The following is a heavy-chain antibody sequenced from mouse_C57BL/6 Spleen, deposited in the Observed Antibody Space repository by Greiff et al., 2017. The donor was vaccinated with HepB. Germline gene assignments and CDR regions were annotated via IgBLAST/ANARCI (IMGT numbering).Heavy chain of an antibody. D-gene: IGHD2-3*01. CDR2: ISYDGSN. CDR3: ARDQGGYYYFDY. J-gene: IGHJ2*01. CDR1: GYSITSGYY. Sequence: EVQLMESGPGLVKPSQSLSLTCSVTGYSITSGYYWNWIRQFPGNKLEWMGYISYDGSNNYNPSLKNRISITRDTSKNQFFLKLNSVTTEDTATYYCARDQGGYYYFDYWGQGTTLTVSS. V-gene: IGHV3-6*01.